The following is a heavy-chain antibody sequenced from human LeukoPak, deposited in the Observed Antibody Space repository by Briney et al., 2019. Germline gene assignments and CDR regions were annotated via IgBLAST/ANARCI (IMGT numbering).Heavy chain of an antibody. V-gene: IGHV3-30*02. D-gene: IGHD3-10*01. Sequence: GGSLRLSCAASGFTFSNYGMHWVRQAPGKGLEWVAFIYYHGNNKNYADFVKGRFTISRDNSKNTLFLQMNSLRAEDTAVYYCARGSYYGSGCDFWGQGSLVTVSS. CDR1: GFTFSNYG. CDR3: ARGSYYGSGCDF. CDR2: IYYHGNNK. J-gene: IGHJ4*02.